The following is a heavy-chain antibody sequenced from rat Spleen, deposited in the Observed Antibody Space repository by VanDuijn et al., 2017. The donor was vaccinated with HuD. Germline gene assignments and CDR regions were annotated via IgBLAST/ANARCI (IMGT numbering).Heavy chain of an antibody. CDR3: TRGVYYGYNAFVY. CDR1: GFTFINYG. D-gene: IGHD1-9*01. J-gene: IGHJ3*01. Sequence: EVQLVESGGGLVQPGRSMKLSCAASGFTFINYGMAWVLQAPTTGLEWIASISNTGGTTLYPDSVKGRFTISRDNAKNTLYLQMNSLRSEDTANYYCTRGVYYGYNAFVYWGQGTLVTVSS. V-gene: IGHV5S13*01. CDR2: ISNTGGTT.